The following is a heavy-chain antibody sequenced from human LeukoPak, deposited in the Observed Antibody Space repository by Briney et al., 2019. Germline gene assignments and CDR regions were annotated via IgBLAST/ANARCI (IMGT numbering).Heavy chain of an antibody. CDR3: ARDFRRDGYNYFDY. CDR2: IYYSGST. D-gene: IGHD5-24*01. V-gene: IGHV4-39*07. J-gene: IGHJ4*02. CDR1: GGSISSSSYY. Sequence: SETLSLTCTVSGGSISSSSYYWGWIRQPPGKGLEWIGSIYYSGSTNYNPSLKSRVTISVDTSKNQFSLKLSSVTAAGTAVYYCARDFRRDGYNYFDYWGQGTLVTVSS.